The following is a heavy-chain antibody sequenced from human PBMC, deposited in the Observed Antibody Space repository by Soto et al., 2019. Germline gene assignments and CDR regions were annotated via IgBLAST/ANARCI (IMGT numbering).Heavy chain of an antibody. V-gene: IGHV1-18*01. CDR2: ISAYNGNT. CDR3: ARGVYSGYYYYFIDA. J-gene: IGHJ6*03. Sequence: ASVKVSCKASGYTFTSYGISWVRQAPGQGLEWMGWISAYNGNTNYAQKLQGRVTMTTDTSTSTAYMELRSLRSDDTAVYYCARGVYSGYYYYFIDAWGTGTSVTVSS. CDR1: GYTFTSYG. D-gene: IGHD5-12*01.